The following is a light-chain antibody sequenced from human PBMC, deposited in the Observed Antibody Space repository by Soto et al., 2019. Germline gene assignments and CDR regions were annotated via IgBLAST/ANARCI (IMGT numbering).Light chain of an antibody. CDR1: QSVSSNY. Sequence: EIVLTQSPGTLSLFPGERATLSCRATQSVSSNYLAWYQQKPGQAPRLLIYIASSRATGIPDRFSGSGSGTDFTLTISRLEPEDFAVYYCQQHGTSPWTFGQGTKVEIK. J-gene: IGKJ1*01. V-gene: IGKV3-20*01. CDR3: QQHGTSPWT. CDR2: IAS.